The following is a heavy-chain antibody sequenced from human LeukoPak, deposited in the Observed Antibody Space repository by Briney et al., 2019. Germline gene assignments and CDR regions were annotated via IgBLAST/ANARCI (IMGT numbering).Heavy chain of an antibody. D-gene: IGHD3-16*01. Sequence: GGSLRLSCAASGFTFSSYWMSWVRQAPGKGLEWVANIKQDGSEKYYVDSVKGRFTISRDNSKNTLYLQMNSLRAEDTAVYYCAREGVRGGRPHDYWGQGTLVTVSS. J-gene: IGHJ4*02. CDR1: GFTFSSYW. CDR2: IKQDGSEK. V-gene: IGHV3-7*01. CDR3: AREGVRGGRPHDY.